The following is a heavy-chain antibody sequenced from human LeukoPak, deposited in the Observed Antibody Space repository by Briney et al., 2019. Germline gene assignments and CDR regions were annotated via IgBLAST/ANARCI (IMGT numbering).Heavy chain of an antibody. CDR2: ISSSSSYI. CDR3: ARDPIAVAGDPDDAFDI. V-gene: IGHV3-21*01. Sequence: GGSLRLSCAASGFTFSSYSMNWVRQAPGKGLEWVSSISSSSSYIYYADSVKGRFTISRDNAKNSLYLQMNSLRAEDTAVYYCARDPIAVAGDPDDAFDIWGQGTMVTVSS. CDR1: GFTFSSYS. J-gene: IGHJ3*02. D-gene: IGHD6-19*01.